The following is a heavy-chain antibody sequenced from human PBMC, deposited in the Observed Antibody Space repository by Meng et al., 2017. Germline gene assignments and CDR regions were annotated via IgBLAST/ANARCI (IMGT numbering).Heavy chain of an antibody. J-gene: IGHJ3*02. D-gene: IGHD2-15*01. CDR2: IWYDGSNK. V-gene: IGHV3-33*01. CDR1: GFTFSSYG. Sequence: GESLKISCAASGFTFSSYGMHWVRQAPGKGLEWVAVIWYDGSNKYYADSVKGRFTISRDNSKNTLYLQMNSLRAEDTAVYYCTRVASVVVVAATPRMSSRPPIAFDIWGQGTMVTVSS. CDR3: TRVASVVVVAATPRMSSRPPIAFDI.